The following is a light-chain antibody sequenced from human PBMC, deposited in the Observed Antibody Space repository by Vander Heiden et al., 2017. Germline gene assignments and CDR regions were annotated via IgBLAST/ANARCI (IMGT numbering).Light chain of an antibody. J-gene: IGKJ1*01. CDR1: QSVLYSSNNKNN. Sequence: DIVMTQSPDSLAVSLGERATINCKSSQSVLYSSNNKNNLTWYQQKPGQPPRLLIYWASTRESGVPDRFSGSGSGTYFTLTISSLLAEDAALYYCQQHYSIPWTFGQGTKVEIK. V-gene: IGKV4-1*01. CDR3: QQHYSIPWT. CDR2: WAS.